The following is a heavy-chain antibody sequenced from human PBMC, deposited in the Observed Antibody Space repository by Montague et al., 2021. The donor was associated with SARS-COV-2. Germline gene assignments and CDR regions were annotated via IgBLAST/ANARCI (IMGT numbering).Heavy chain of an antibody. Sequence: PALVKPTQTLTLTCSSSGFSLTTPGVSVGWIRQPPGRALEWLALIDWTHDQYYSRSLGTRLTISPGTSKSQVVLALTNVDTVDTATYYCARNRLSVFDFWGQGTLVTVSS. CDR1: GFSLTTPGVS. CDR2: IDWTHDQ. CDR3: ARNRLSVFDF. J-gene: IGHJ4*02. V-gene: IGHV2-70*01. D-gene: IGHD2/OR15-2a*01.